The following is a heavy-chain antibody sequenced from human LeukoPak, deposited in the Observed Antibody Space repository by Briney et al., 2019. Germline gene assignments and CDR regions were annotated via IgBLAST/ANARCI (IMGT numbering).Heavy chain of an antibody. Sequence: GGSLRLSCTASGFTFGVYALSWFRQAPGKGLEWVSFIRSKTYGGTTQYAASVKGRFNISRDDSKSVAYLQMNSLKIDDTAVYYCTRGDYGGAPRRNYWGQGTLVTVSS. V-gene: IGHV3-49*03. CDR2: IRSKTYGGTT. J-gene: IGHJ4*02. CDR3: TRGDYGGAPRRNY. CDR1: GFTFGVYA. D-gene: IGHD4-23*01.